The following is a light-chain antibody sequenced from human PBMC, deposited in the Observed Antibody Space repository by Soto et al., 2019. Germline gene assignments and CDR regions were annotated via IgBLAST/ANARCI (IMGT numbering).Light chain of an antibody. CDR1: ESISIG. CDR3: QHYNRYPRP. CDR2: QAS. J-gene: IGKJ1*01. V-gene: IGKV1-5*03. Sequence: DIQMTQSPSTLSASVGDRVTITCRASESISIGLAWYQQKPGKAPKLLISQASRLDSGVPSRFSGSGSGTEFTLTISSLQPDDFAKYYCQHYNRYPRPVGQGTKVEIQ.